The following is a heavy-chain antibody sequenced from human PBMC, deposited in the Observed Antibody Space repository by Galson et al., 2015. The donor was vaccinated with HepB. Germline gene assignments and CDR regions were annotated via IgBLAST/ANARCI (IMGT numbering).Heavy chain of an antibody. J-gene: IGHJ4*02. D-gene: IGHD1-26*01. V-gene: IGHV3-30-3*01. CDR2: ISSAGTTQ. CDR1: GFAFNTYT. CDR3: ARDAMGRGSGSYSAFDY. Sequence: LRLSCAASGFAFNTYTMQWVRQAPGKGLEWVATISSAGTTQYYADSVKGRFTSSRDNSKNLVYLQMSSLGAEDTAVYYCARDAMGRGSGSYSAFDYWGQGTLVTVSS.